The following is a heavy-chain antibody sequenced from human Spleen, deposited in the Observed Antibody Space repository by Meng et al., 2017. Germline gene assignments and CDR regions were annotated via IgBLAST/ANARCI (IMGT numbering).Heavy chain of an antibody. V-gene: IGHV4-39*01. CDR3: VRSSGWVRTGFDP. Sequence: QPQLPESGPVLVEPSAALSLTRSVSGGSISTSGYYWGWIRQPPGKGLEWIGSIGHSGITYYTPSLTSRVTVSIDTSKSQFSLKLTSVTAADTAVYYCVRSSGWVRTGFDPWGQGTLVTVSS. J-gene: IGHJ5*02. CDR2: IGHSGIT. CDR1: GGSISTSGYY. D-gene: IGHD6-19*01.